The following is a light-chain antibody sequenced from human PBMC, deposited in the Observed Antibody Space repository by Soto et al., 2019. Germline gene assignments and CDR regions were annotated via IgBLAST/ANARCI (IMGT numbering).Light chain of an antibody. V-gene: IGKV1-5*01. CDR2: DVS. J-gene: IGKJ1*01. Sequence: DIQMTQSPSTLSASIGYTFTITCRASQTINNWLAWYQQKPGKSPKLLIYDVSSLESGVPSRFSGSGSGTQFTLTITSLQPDDSATYYCQQYHIYSGTFGQGTRGDIK. CDR1: QTINNW. CDR3: QQYHIYSGT.